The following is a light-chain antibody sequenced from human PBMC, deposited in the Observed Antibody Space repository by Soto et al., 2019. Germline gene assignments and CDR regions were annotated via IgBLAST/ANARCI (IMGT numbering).Light chain of an antibody. CDR1: QSISDT. J-gene: IGKJ1*01. CDR3: QQYNNWRWT. V-gene: IGKV3-15*01. Sequence: EVVMTQSPATLSVSSGGRGTLYCRDSQSISDTLAWYQQKPGQAPRLLIYSASRRASGFPGRFSGSWSGTDFTLTIGSLQSEELAVNSCQQYNNWRWTFGQVTRLDI. CDR2: SAS.